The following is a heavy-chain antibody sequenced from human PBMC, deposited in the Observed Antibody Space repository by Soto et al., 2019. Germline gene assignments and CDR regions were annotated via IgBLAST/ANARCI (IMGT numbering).Heavy chain of an antibody. D-gene: IGHD3-16*01. V-gene: IGHV3-7*01. Sequence: EVQMVESGGGLVQPGGSLRLSCAASGFAFSRNWMDWIRQAPGKGLEWLANIKEDGSVTNYVDSVKGRFSISRDNAKNALFLQMNSLRVEVTAVYYCARGFRANDAFGWGPGTLVTVSS. J-gene: IGHJ4*02. CDR1: GFAFSRNW. CDR3: ARGFRANDAFG. CDR2: IKEDGSVT.